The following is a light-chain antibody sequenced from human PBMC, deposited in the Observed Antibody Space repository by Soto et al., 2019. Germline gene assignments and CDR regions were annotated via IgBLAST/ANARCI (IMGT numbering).Light chain of an antibody. CDR1: SSNIGAGYD. V-gene: IGLV1-40*01. CDR2: GNS. CDR3: HSYDSSLTALVI. Sequence: QSALTQPPSVSGAPGQGVTISCTGSSSNIGAGYDVHWYQQLPGTAPKLLIYGNSNRPSGVPDRFSGSKSGTSASLAITGLQAEDEALHYCHSYDSSLTALVIFGGGTKLTVL. J-gene: IGLJ2*01.